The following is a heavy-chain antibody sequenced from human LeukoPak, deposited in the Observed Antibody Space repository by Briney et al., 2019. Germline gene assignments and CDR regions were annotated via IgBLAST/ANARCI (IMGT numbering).Heavy chain of an antibody. J-gene: IGHJ4*02. V-gene: IGHV1-18*01. D-gene: IGHD4-17*01. Sequence: ASVKVSCKASGGTFSSYAISWARQAPGRGLEWLGWISSYNGNTNYAQKLQGRVTMTTDTSTSTAYRELRSLRSDDTAVYYCARDAPTVTTDPTRFWGQGTLVTVS. CDR2: ISSYNGNT. CDR1: GGTFSSYA. CDR3: ARDAPTVTTDPTRF.